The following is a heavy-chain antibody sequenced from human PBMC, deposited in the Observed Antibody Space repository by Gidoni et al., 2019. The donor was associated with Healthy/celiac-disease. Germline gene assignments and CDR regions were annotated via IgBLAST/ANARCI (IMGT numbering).Heavy chain of an antibody. V-gene: IGHV1-2*02. J-gene: IGHJ4*02. Sequence: QVQLEQSGAEVKKQGASVKVSCKASGYTFTGYYMHWVRQAPGQGLEWMGWINPNSGGTNYAQKFQVRVTMTRDTSISTAYMELSRLRSDDTAVYYCARDLGEMGEIDYWGQGTLVTVSS. CDR3: ARDLGEMGEIDY. D-gene: IGHD1-26*01. CDR2: INPNSGGT. CDR1: GYTFTGYY.